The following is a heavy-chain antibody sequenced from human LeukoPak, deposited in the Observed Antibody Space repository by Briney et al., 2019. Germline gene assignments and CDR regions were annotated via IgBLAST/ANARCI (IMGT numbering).Heavy chain of an antibody. CDR3: ARDYGGNSLAFDI. J-gene: IGHJ3*02. D-gene: IGHD4-23*01. CDR2: IIPIFGTA. V-gene: IGHV1-69*05. Sequence: SVKVSCKASGGTFISYAISWVRQAPGQGLKWMGRIIPIFGTANYAQKFQGRVTITTDESTSTAYMELSSLRSEDTAVYYCARDYGGNSLAFDIWGQGTMVTVSS. CDR1: GGTFISYA.